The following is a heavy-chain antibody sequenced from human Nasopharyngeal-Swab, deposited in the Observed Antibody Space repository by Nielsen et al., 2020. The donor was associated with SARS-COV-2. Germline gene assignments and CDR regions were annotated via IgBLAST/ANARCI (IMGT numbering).Heavy chain of an antibody. CDR2: INHSGST. CDR3: ARPAIRFLLGNWFDP. Sequence: SETLSLTCAVYGGSFSGYYWSWIRQPPGKGLEWIGEINHSGSTNYNPSLKSRFTISVDTSKNQFSLKLSSVTAADTAVYYCARPAIRFLLGNWFDPWGQGTLVTVSS. CDR1: GGSFSGYY. J-gene: IGHJ5*02. V-gene: IGHV4-34*01. D-gene: IGHD3-16*01.